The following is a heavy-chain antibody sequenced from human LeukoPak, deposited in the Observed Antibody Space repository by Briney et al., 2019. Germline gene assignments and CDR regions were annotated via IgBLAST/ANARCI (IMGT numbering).Heavy chain of an antibody. D-gene: IGHD3-22*01. CDR1: GYSFTSYW. Sequence: GESLKISCKGSGYSFTSYWISWVRQMPGKGLEWMGRIDPSDSYTNYSPSFQGHVTISADKSISTAYLQWSSLKASDTAMYYCASTPRSGYYYIDTDYWGQGTLVTVSS. V-gene: IGHV5-10-1*01. J-gene: IGHJ4*02. CDR3: ASTPRSGYYYIDTDY. CDR2: IDPSDSYT.